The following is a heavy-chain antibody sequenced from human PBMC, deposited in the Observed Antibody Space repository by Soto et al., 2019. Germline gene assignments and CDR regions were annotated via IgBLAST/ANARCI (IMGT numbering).Heavy chain of an antibody. V-gene: IGHV1-46*03. D-gene: IGHD6-19*01. CDR1: GYTLSSYY. CDR3: ARASVSGRRFDY. CDR2: INTSGGST. J-gene: IGHJ4*02. Sequence: QVQLVQSGAEVKKPGASVKASCKASGYTLSSYYMHWVRQAPGQGLEWMGIINTSGGSTTYAQKFHGTITMTRDTSTSTVYMELSSLTSEDTAVYYCARASVSGRRFDYWGEGTLVTVSS.